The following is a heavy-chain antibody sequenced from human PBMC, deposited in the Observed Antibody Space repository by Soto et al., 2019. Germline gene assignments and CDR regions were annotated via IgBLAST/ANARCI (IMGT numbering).Heavy chain of an antibody. D-gene: IGHD3-10*01. J-gene: IGHJ4*02. CDR3: ARDSHRMVRGVISYYFDY. CDR2: IWYDGSNK. Sequence: PGGSLRLSCAASGFTFSSYGMHWVRQAPGKGLEWVAVIWYDGSNKYYADSVKGRFTISRDNSKNTLYLQMNSLRAEDTAVYYCARDSHRMVRGVISYYFDYWGQGTLVTVSS. V-gene: IGHV3-33*01. CDR1: GFTFSSYG.